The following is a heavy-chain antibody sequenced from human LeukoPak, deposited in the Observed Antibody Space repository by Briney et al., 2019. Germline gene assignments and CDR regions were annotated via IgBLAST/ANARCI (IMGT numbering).Heavy chain of an antibody. CDR1: GGSFSGYY. CDR3: ARGLYYYGSGSYFDY. Sequence: SETLSLTCAVYGGSFSGYYWSWIRQPPGKGLEWIGEINHSGSTNYNPSLKSRVTISVDTSNNQFSLKLSSVTAADTAVYYCARGLYYYGSGSYFDYWGQGTLVTVSS. CDR2: INHSGST. V-gene: IGHV4-34*01. D-gene: IGHD3-10*01. J-gene: IGHJ4*02.